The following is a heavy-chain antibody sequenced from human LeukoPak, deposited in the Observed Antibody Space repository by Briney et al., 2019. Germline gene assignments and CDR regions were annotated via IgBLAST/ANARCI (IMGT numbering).Heavy chain of an antibody. CDR2: MNPNSGNT. J-gene: IGHJ2*01. D-gene: IGHD1-1*01. Sequence: ASVNVSCKASGYTFTSYDINWVRQATGQGLEWMGWMNPNSGNTGYAQKFQGRVTMTRNTSISTAYMELSSLRSEDTAVYYCARAPSTLGDWYFDLWGRGTLATVSS. V-gene: IGHV1-8*01. CDR3: ARAPSTLGDWYFDL. CDR1: GYTFTSYD.